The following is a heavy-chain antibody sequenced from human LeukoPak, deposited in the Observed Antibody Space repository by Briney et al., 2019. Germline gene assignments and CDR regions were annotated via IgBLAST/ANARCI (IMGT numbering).Heavy chain of an antibody. Sequence: PSETLSLTCTVSGGSVSSYYWNWIRQPPGKGLEWIGYIYFSGTAIYSPSLKSRLTISVDTSKNQFSLKLKSMTAADTAMYYCVKSRNWRDAFDIWGQGTMVTVSS. J-gene: IGHJ3*02. V-gene: IGHV4-59*08. CDR2: IYFSGTA. CDR3: VKSRNWRDAFDI. CDR1: GGSVSSYY. D-gene: IGHD3-3*01.